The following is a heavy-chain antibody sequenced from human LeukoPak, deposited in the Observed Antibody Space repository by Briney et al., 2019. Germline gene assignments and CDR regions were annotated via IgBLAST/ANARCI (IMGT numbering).Heavy chain of an antibody. D-gene: IGHD6-13*01. Sequence: ASVKVSCKASGYTFTGYYMHWVRQAPGQGLEWMGWMNPNSGNTGYAQKFQGRVTITRDTSASTAYMELSSLRSEDMAVYYCARDAYSSSWYGGIDYWGQGTLVTVSS. V-gene: IGHV1-8*03. CDR2: MNPNSGNT. CDR3: ARDAYSSSWYGGIDY. CDR1: GYTFTGYY. J-gene: IGHJ4*02.